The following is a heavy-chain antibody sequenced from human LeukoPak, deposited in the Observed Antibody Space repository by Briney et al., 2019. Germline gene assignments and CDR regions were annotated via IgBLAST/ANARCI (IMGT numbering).Heavy chain of an antibody. CDR1: GFTFSNYE. J-gene: IGHJ5*02. CDR2: ISSSGSDI. CDR3: ARDVGT. D-gene: IGHD7-27*01. V-gene: IGHV3-48*03. Sequence: GGSLRLSCAASGFTFSNYEMHWVRQAPGKGLEWVSYISSSGSDIYYADSVKGRFTISRDNAKNTLYLQMSSLRAEDTAVYYCARDVGTWGQGTLVTVSS.